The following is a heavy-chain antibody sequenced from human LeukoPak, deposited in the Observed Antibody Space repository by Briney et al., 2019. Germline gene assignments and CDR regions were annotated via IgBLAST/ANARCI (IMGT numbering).Heavy chain of an antibody. CDR3: ARDGYYYGSGAEKSSDYYGMDV. CDR1: GFTFSSYT. CDR2: IISSSSYI. Sequence: PGGSLRLSCAASGFTFSSYTMNWVRQAPGKGLEWVSSIISSSSYIYYADSVKGRFTISRDNAKNSLYLQMNSLRAEDTAVYYCARDGYYYGSGAEKSSDYYGMDVWGQGTTVTVSS. V-gene: IGHV3-21*01. D-gene: IGHD3-10*01. J-gene: IGHJ6*02.